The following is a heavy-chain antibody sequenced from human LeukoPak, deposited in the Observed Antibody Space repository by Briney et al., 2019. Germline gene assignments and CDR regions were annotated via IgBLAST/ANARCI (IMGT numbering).Heavy chain of an antibody. J-gene: IGHJ4*02. Sequence: ASVKVSCKASGYTFTSYDINWVRQATGQGLEWMGWMNPNSGNTGYAQKFQGRVTKTRNTSISTAYMELSSLRSEDTAVYYCARGPRYCSSTSCSYYFDYWGQGTLVTVSS. CDR3: ARGPRYCSSTSCSYYFDY. CDR1: GYTFTSYD. D-gene: IGHD2-2*01. V-gene: IGHV1-8*01. CDR2: MNPNSGNT.